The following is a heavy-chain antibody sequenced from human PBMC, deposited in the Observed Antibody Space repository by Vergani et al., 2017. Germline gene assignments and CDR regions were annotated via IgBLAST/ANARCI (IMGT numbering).Heavy chain of an antibody. V-gene: IGHV4-59*01. J-gene: IGHJ6*02. CDR1: GGSISSYY. CDR3: ARDDIAAAGGMDV. Sequence: QVQLQESGPGLVKPSQTLSLTCTVSGGSISSYYWSWIRQPPGKGLEWIGYIYYSGSTNYNPSLKSRVTISVDTSKNHFSLKLSSVTAADTAVYYCARDDIAAAGGMDVWGQGTTVTVS. CDR2: IYYSGST. D-gene: IGHD6-13*01.